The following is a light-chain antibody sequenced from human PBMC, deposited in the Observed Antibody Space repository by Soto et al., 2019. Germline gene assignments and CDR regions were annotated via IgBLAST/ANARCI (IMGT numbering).Light chain of an antibody. CDR1: QSVTSSC. Sequence: IVLTQSPGTLSLSPGERATLSCRASQSVTSSCLAWYQQKPGQAPRLLIYGASNRATGIPARFSGSGSGTDFTLTISSLEPEDFAVYYCQQRSNWPTFGGGTKVDIK. CDR3: QQRSNWPT. CDR2: GAS. V-gene: IGKV3D-20*02. J-gene: IGKJ4*01.